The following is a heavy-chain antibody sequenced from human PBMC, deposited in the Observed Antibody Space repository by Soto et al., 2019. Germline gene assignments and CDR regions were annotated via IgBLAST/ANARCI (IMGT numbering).Heavy chain of an antibody. CDR1: GFTFSDYG. J-gene: IGHJ4*02. D-gene: IGHD5-12*01. CDR2: ISYNGIDK. Sequence: QMQLVESGGGVVQPGRSLRLSCAASGFTFSDYGIHWVRQAPGKGLEWVADISYNGIDKWYADSVKGRFTISRDNYRATAYLHMNGTRHEDTAVHYGARGEGRNGNDTRFDYWVQGTLVTVSS. CDR3: ARGEGRNGNDTRFDY. V-gene: IGHV3-30*03.